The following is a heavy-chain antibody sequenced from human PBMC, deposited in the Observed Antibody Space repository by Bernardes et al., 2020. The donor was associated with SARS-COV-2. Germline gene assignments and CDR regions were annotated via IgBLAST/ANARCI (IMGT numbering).Heavy chain of an antibody. J-gene: IGHJ6*02. V-gene: IGHV3-33*01. D-gene: IGHD2-21*02. CDR1: GFTFSSYG. CDR3: ARAAISHDGMDV. CDR2: IWYDGSNK. Sequence: GGSLRLSCAASGFTFSSYGMHWVRQAPGKGLEWVAVIWYDGSNKYYADSVKGRFTISRDNSKNTLYLQMNSLRAEDTAVYYCARAAISHDGMDVWGQGTTVTVSS.